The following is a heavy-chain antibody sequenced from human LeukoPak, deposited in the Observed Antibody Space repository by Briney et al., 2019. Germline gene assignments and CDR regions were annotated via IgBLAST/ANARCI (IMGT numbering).Heavy chain of an antibody. CDR3: ARGLGMVATDY. D-gene: IGHD5-12*01. CDR2: INSDGKTT. Sequence: PGGSLRLSCAASGFTFSDYSMNWVRQAPGKGLEDLSYINSDGKTTWYADSVKGRFTASRDNAKNSLYLQMNSLRAEDTAVYYCARGLGMVATDYWGQGTLVTVSS. CDR1: GFTFSDYS. V-gene: IGHV3-48*01. J-gene: IGHJ4*02.